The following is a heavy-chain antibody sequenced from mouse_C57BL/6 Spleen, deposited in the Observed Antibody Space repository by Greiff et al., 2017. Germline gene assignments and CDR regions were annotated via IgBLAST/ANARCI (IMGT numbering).Heavy chain of an antibody. Sequence: QVQLKQPGAELVMPGASVKLSCKASGYTFTSYWMHWVKQRPGQGLEWIGEIDPSDSYTNYNQKFKGKSTLTVDKSSSTAYMQLSSLTSEDSAVYYCARALRQLRPFAYWGQGTLVTVSA. V-gene: IGHV1-69*01. J-gene: IGHJ3*01. CDR1: GYTFTSYW. CDR2: IDPSDSYT. D-gene: IGHD3-2*02. CDR3: ARALRQLRPFAY.